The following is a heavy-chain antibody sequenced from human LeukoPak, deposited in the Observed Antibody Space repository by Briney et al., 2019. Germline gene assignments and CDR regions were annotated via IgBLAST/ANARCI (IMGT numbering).Heavy chain of an antibody. D-gene: IGHD3-10*01. CDR3: AKEPHYYGSGSYPSHFDY. V-gene: IGHV3-30*18. Sequence: PGRSLRLSCAASGFTFSSYGMHWVRQAPGKGLEWVAVISYDGSNKYYADSVKGRFTISRDNSKNTLYLQMNSLRAEDTAVYYCAKEPHYYGSGSYPSHFDYWGQGTLVTVSS. CDR1: GFTFSSYG. J-gene: IGHJ4*02. CDR2: ISYDGSNK.